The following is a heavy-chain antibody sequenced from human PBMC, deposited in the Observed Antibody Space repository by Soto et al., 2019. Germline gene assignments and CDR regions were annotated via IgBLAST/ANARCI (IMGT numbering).Heavy chain of an antibody. V-gene: IGHV1-8*01. CDR1: GYTFTSYD. Sequence: QVQLVQSGAEVKKPGASVKVSCKASGYTFTSYDINWVRQATGQGLEWMGWMNPNSGNTGYAQKFQGRVNMTRNTSISTAYMELSSLRSEDTAVYYCARSVYGSVSSGGISYYMDVWGKGTTVTVSS. D-gene: IGHD3-10*01. J-gene: IGHJ6*03. CDR2: MNPNSGNT. CDR3: ARSVYGSVSSGGISYYMDV.